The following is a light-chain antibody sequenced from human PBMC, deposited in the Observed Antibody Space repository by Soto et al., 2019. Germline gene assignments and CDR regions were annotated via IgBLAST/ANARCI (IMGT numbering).Light chain of an antibody. V-gene: IGKV1-5*01. CDR1: QDIYTY. Sequence: RLTQSPSSLSASVGDTVTISCRASQDIYTYLAWYQQKPGKAPTLLIFDASSLHHGVPPRFAGSGSGSEFTLTINRLQADEFATYYCQHYTRYSAPFGQGTRV. CDR2: DAS. J-gene: IGKJ5*01. CDR3: QHYTRYSAP.